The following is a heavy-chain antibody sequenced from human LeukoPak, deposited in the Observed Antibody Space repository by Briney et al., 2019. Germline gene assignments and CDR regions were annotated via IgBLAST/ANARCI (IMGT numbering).Heavy chain of an antibody. V-gene: IGHV3-33*01. D-gene: IGHD3-3*01. CDR2: IWYDGSKK. Sequence: PGGSLRLSCAASGFAFRTHDMHWVRQAPGKGLEWVAVIWYDGSKKYYADSVKGRFTISRDNSKNTLDLQMNSLRVEDTALYYCARMSASYLDYWGQGTLVSVSS. CDR1: GFAFRTHD. CDR3: ARMSASYLDY. J-gene: IGHJ4*02.